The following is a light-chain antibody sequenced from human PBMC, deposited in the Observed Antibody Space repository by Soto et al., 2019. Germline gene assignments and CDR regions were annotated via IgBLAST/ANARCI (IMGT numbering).Light chain of an antibody. CDR1: NIGSKG. V-gene: IGLV3-21*01. J-gene: IGLJ2*01. Sequence: SYELTQPHSVSVAPGETARISCGGNNIGSKGVHWYQQKPGQAPVLVIYSDTDLPPVIPERFSGSNSANMATLTISRVEAGDEADYYCQVWDSGSAHVLFGGGTKVTVL. CDR3: QVWDSGSAHVL. CDR2: SDT.